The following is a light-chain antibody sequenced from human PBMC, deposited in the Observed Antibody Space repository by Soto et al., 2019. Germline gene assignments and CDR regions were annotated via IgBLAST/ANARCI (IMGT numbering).Light chain of an antibody. V-gene: IGKV1-39*01. CDR1: QSISNY. CDR2: AAS. J-gene: IGKJ3*01. Sequence: DIQMTQSPSSLSASVGDRVTITCRASQSISNYLHWYQQKPGKAPKLLIYAASSLQGDVPSRFSASGSGTEFTLTISSLQPDDFATYYCQQSYSTPLTFGPGTKVDIK. CDR3: QQSYSTPLT.